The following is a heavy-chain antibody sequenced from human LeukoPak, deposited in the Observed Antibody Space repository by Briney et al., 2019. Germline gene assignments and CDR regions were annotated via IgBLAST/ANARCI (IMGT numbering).Heavy chain of an antibody. Sequence: PGGSLRLSCAASGITCSSYVMSWVRQAPGKGLEWVSAISGSGDDTYYAESVKGRFTISRDNSQNTLFLQVNSLRAEDTAVYYCAKDPRVPKRDVVANWFDPWGQGTLVTVSS. V-gene: IGHV3-23*01. CDR1: GITCSSYV. J-gene: IGHJ5*02. D-gene: IGHD2-21*01. CDR2: ISGSGDDT. CDR3: AKDPRVPKRDVVANWFDP.